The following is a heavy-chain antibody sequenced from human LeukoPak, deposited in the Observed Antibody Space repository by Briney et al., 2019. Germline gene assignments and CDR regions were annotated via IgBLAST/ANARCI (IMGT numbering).Heavy chain of an antibody. V-gene: IGHV4-34*11. J-gene: IGHJ4*02. CDR1: GGSFSGYY. CDR3: ARDRYYYDSSGSRYFDY. Sequence: SGTLSLTCAVYGGSFSGYYWSWIRQPPGKGLEWIGYIYYSGSTNYNPSLKSRVTISVDTSKNQFSLKLSSVTAADTAVYYCARDRYYYDSSGSRYFDYWGQGTLVTVSS. D-gene: IGHD3-22*01. CDR2: IYYSGST.